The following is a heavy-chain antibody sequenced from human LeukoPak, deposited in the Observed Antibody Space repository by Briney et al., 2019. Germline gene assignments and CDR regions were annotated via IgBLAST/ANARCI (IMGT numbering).Heavy chain of an antibody. Sequence: QPGGSLRLSCAASGFTFSSYGMHWVRQAPGKGLEWVAVIWYDGSNKYYADSVKGRFTISRDNSKNTLYLQMNSLRAEDTAVYYCAKTARYSPWGGDYGMDVWGQGTTVTVSS. CDR3: AKTARYSPWGGDYGMDV. CDR2: IWYDGSNK. CDR1: GFTFSSYG. J-gene: IGHJ6*02. D-gene: IGHD2-21*01. V-gene: IGHV3-33*06.